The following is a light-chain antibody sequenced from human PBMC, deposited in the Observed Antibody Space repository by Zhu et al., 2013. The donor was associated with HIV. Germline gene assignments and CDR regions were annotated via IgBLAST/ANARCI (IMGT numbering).Light chain of an antibody. V-gene: IGKV1-5*03. CDR1: QRISTW. CDR3: LQHSSYPLT. CDR2: KTS. J-gene: IGKJ4*01. Sequence: DIQMTQSPSTLSASVGDTVTITCRASQRISTWLAWYQQKPGKAPKLLISKTSSLESGVPARFSGSGSGTEFTLTISSLQPEDFATYYCLQHSSYPLTFGGGTKVEIK.